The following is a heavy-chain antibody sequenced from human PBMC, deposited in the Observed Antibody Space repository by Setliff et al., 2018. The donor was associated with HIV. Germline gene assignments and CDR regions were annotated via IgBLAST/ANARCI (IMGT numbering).Heavy chain of an antibody. CDR3: ARGHAPDAFDI. CDR2: INPSGGST. V-gene: IGHV1-46*01. J-gene: IGHJ3*02. CDR1: GYTFTSYY. Sequence: ASVKVSCKASGYTFTSYYMHWVRQAPGQGLEWMRIINPSGGSTSYAQKFQGRVTMTRDTSTSTVYMELGSLRSEDTAVYYCARGHAPDAFDIWGQGTMVTVSS.